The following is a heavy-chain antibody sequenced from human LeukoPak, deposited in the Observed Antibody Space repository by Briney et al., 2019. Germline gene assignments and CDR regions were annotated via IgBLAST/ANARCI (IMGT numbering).Heavy chain of an antibody. CDR3: AKEAYIEMATITPDY. Sequence: PGGSLRLSCAASGFTFDDYAMHWVRQAPGKGLEWVSLISWDGGSTYYADSVKGRFTISRDNSKNSLYLQMNSLRAEDTAVYYCAKEAYIEMATITPDYWGQGTLVTVSS. CDR1: GFTFDDYA. D-gene: IGHD5-24*01. CDR2: ISWDGGST. J-gene: IGHJ4*02. V-gene: IGHV3-43D*04.